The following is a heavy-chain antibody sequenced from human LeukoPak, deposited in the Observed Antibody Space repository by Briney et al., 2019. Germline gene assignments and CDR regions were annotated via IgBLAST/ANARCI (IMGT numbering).Heavy chain of an antibody. V-gene: IGHV3-74*01. CDR1: GFTFSSYY. Sequence: GGSLRLSCAVSGFTFSSYYMHWVRQAPGEGLVWVSRIKSDGSSTGYADSVKGRFTISRDTAKNTVYLQMNSLRAEDTAVYYCARTPWLHLDFWGQGTLVTVSS. CDR3: ARTPWLHLDF. CDR2: IKSDGSST. D-gene: IGHD5-12*01. J-gene: IGHJ4*02.